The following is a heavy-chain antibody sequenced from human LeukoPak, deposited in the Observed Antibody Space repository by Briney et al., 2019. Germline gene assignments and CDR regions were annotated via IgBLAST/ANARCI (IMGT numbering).Heavy chain of an antibody. D-gene: IGHD2-2*02. Sequence: SETLSLTCAVYGGSFSGYYWSWIRQPPGKGLEWIGEINHSGSTNYNPSLKSRVTISVDTSKNQFSLKLSSVTAADTAVYYCARAPVRRYCSSTSCYNSAFDIWSQGTMVTVSS. V-gene: IGHV4-34*01. J-gene: IGHJ3*02. CDR2: INHSGST. CDR3: ARAPVRRYCSSTSCYNSAFDI. CDR1: GGSFSGYY.